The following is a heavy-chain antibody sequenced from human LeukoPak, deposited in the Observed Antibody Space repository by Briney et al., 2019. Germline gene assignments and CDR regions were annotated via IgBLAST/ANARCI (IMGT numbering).Heavy chain of an antibody. J-gene: IGHJ4*02. D-gene: IGHD1-26*01. CDR1: GFTFSSYW. Sequence: GGSLRLSCAASGFTFSSYWMSWVRQAPGKGLEWVSAISGSGGSTYYADSVKGRFTISRDNSKNTLYLQMNSLRAEDTAVYYCAKGTLKIPPTSPDYWGQGTLVTVSS. V-gene: IGHV3-23*01. CDR2: ISGSGGST. CDR3: AKGTLKIPPTSPDY.